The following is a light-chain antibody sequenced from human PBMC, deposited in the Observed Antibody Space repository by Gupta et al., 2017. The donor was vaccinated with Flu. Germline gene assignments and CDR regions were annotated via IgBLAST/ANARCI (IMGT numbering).Light chain of an antibody. CDR2: DAS. V-gene: IGKV3-11*01. Sequence: PATLSSSLGERATLACRASESVRTYLAWYQQKPGQAPRLLIYDASNRATGTPARFSGSGSGTDFTLTISSLEPEDFAVYYCQYSRNWPFIFGPGTKVDIK. CDR3: QYSRNWPFI. CDR1: ESVRTY. J-gene: IGKJ3*01.